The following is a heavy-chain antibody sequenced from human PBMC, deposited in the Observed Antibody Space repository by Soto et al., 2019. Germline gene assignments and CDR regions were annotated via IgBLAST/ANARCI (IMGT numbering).Heavy chain of an antibody. CDR2: IDPSDSYT. V-gene: IGHV5-10-1*01. CDR1: VYSFTSYW. J-gene: IGHJ6*02. CDR3: ERLWFEGAGRGMDV. D-gene: IGHD3-10*01. Sequence: GESMKISCKGSVYSFTSYWISWVRQMPGKGLEWMGRIDPSDSYTNYSPSFQRHVTISADNSISTAYLQWSILKASDTAMYYFERLWFEGAGRGMDVWGQGTAVTVS.